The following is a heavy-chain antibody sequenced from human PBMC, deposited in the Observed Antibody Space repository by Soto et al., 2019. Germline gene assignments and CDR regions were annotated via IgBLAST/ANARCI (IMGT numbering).Heavy chain of an antibody. CDR1: GYTLTELS. Sequence: ASVKVSCKVSGYTLTELSMHWVRQAPGKGLEWMGGFDPEDGETIYAQKFQGRVTMTEDTSTDTAYMELSSLRSEDTAVYYCATGPRLLRFLAWLYLWGQGTLVTVSS. CDR2: FDPEDGET. J-gene: IGHJ5*02. V-gene: IGHV1-24*01. CDR3: ATGPRLLRFLAWLYL. D-gene: IGHD3-3*01.